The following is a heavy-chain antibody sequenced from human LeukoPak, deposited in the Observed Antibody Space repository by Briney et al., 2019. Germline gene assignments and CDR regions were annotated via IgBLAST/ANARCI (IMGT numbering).Heavy chain of an antibody. D-gene: IGHD6-13*01. CDR2: IYHSGST. V-gene: IGHV4-4*02. CDR3: ARDVSSWSDRNDY. CDR1: GGSISSSNW. J-gene: IGHJ4*02. Sequence: SETLSLTCAVSGGSISSSNWWSWVRQPPGKGLEWIGEIYHSGSTNYNPSLKSRVTISVDKSKNQFSLKLSSVTAADTAVYYCARDVSSWSDRNDYWGQGTLVTVSS.